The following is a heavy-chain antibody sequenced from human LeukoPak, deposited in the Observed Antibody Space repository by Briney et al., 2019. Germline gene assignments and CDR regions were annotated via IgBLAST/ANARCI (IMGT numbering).Heavy chain of an antibody. CDR3: ARHPYSGSYHFDY. J-gene: IGHJ4*02. CDR2: INPNSGGT. V-gene: IGHV1-2*02. D-gene: IGHD1-26*01. Sequence: ASVKVSCKASGYIFTGYYMHWVRQAPGQGLEWMGWINPNSGGTNSAQKFQGRVTMTRDTSISTAYMELSRLTSDDTDVYYCARHPYSGSYHFDYWGQGTLVTVSS. CDR1: GYIFTGYY.